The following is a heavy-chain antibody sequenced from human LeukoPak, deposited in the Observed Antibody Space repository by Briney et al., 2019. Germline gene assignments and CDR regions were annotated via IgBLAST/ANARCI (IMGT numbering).Heavy chain of an antibody. D-gene: IGHD5-12*01. CDR2: INHSGST. V-gene: IGHV4-34*01. Sequence: PSETLSLTCAVYGGSFSGYYWSWIRQPPGKGLEWIGEINHSGSTNYNPSLKSRVTISVDTSKNQFSLKLSSVTAADTAVYYCAGGYSGYDLAFDYWGQGTLVTVSS. CDR3: AGGYSGYDLAFDY. J-gene: IGHJ4*02. CDR1: GGSFSGYY.